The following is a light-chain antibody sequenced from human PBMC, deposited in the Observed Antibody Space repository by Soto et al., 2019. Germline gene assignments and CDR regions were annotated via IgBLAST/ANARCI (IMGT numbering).Light chain of an antibody. V-gene: IGKV2-24*01. CDR3: IQGTLWWT. CDR1: ESLVYTNGNTY. Sequence: DIVMSQTPLSLSVALGQPSSISCMSSESLVYTNGNTYLSWYHQRPGQPPRLLIHRVSNRYSGGPVRFSGSGAATDFTLKISRVEAEDVGIYYCIQGTLWWTFGQGTTVEI. J-gene: IGKJ1*01. CDR2: RVS.